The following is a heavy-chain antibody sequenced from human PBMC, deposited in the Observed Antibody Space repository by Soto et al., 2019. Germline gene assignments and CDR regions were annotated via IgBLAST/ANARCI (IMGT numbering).Heavy chain of an antibody. CDR3: ARVGPWVPYYYDSSPYTFENWFDP. Sequence: SETLSLTCAVSGYSISSGYYWGWLRQPPGKGLEWIGSIYHDGSTYYNPSLNSRVTLSIDMTNNHVSLILNSVTAADTAVYYCARVGPWVPYYYDSSPYTFENWFDPWGQGTLVTVSS. CDR2: IYHDGST. V-gene: IGHV4-38-2*01. D-gene: IGHD3-22*01. CDR1: GYSISSGYY. J-gene: IGHJ5*02.